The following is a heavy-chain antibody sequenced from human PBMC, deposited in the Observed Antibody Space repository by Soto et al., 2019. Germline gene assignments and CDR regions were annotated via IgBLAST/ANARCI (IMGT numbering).Heavy chain of an antibody. Sequence: QVQLVESGGGVVQPGRSLRLSCEASGFTFSSYGMHWVRQAPGKGLGWVAVISYDGSNKYYADSVKGRFTISRDNSKNTLYLQMNSLRAEDTAVYYCAKEMTTVTTDGPFDYWGQGTLVTVSS. CDR3: AKEMTTVTTDGPFDY. V-gene: IGHV3-30*18. D-gene: IGHD4-17*01. J-gene: IGHJ4*02. CDR2: ISYDGSNK. CDR1: GFTFSSYG.